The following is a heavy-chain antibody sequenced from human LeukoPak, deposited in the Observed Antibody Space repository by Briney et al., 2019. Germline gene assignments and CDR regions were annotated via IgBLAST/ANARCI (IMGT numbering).Heavy chain of an antibody. Sequence: SETLSLTCTVSGGSISDYYRGWIRQPPGKGLEWIGYFYNSGSSTYNPSLKSRVTISVDTSKEQFSLKVNSVTAADTAVYYCTRGAGWLIDYWGQGILVTVSS. J-gene: IGHJ4*02. CDR2: FYNSGSS. CDR1: GGSISDYY. D-gene: IGHD3-16*01. V-gene: IGHV4-59*01. CDR3: TRGAGWLIDY.